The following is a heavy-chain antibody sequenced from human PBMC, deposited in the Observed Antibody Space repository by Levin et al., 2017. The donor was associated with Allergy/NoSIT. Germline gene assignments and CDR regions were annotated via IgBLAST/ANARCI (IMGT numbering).Heavy chain of an antibody. Sequence: PGGSLRLSCTVSGASISSSSYYWGWIRQPPGKGLEWIGSIYYSGRTYYNPSLKSRVTISVDTSKKEFSLKLSSVTAADTAVYYCARNCDFWSGYCPGVGMDVWGQGTTVTVSS. CDR2: IYYSGRT. CDR3: ARNCDFWSGYCPGVGMDV. J-gene: IGHJ6*02. V-gene: IGHV4-39*01. D-gene: IGHD3-3*01. CDR1: GASISSSSYY.